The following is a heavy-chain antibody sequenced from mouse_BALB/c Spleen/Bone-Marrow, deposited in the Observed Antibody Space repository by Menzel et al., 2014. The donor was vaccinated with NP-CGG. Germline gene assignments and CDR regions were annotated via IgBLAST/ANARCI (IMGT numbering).Heavy chain of an antibody. J-gene: IGHJ3*01. D-gene: IGHD1-1*02. Sequence: QVQLKESGAELMKPGASVKIPCKATGYTFSSYWIEWVKQRPGHGLEWIGEILPGSGSTNYNEKFKGKATFTADTSSNTAYMQLSGLTSEDSAVYYCARGCTVVLFAYWGQGTLVTVSA. CDR2: ILPGSGST. V-gene: IGHV1-9*01. CDR3: ARGCTVVLFAY. CDR1: GYTFSSYW.